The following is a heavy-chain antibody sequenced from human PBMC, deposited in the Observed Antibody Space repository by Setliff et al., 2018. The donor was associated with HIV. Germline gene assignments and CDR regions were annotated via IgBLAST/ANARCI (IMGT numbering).Heavy chain of an antibody. J-gene: IGHJ5*02. D-gene: IGHD3-10*01. Sequence: SETLSLTCTVSGGSISSGGYYWSWIRQHPGKGLEWIGYIYYSGSTYYNPSLKSRVTISVDTSKNQFSLKLRSVTAADTAVYYCARSLGGRFDPWGQGTLVTVSS. V-gene: IGHV4-31*03. CDR2: IYYSGST. CDR1: GGSISSGGYY. CDR3: ARSLGGRFDP.